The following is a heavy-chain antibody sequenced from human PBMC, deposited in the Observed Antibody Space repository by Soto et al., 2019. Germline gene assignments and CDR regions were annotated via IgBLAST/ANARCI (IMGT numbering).Heavy chain of an antibody. J-gene: IGHJ3*02. D-gene: IGHD3-22*01. V-gene: IGHV4-30-2*01. CDR1: GGPISSGGYS. Sequence: SETLSLTCAVSGGPISSGGYSWSWIRQPPGKGLEWIGYIYHSGSTYYNPSLKSRVTISVDRSKNQFSLKLSSVTAADTAVYYCARARMVYDSSGYYHNAAFDIWGQGTMVTV. CDR3: ARARMVYDSSGYYHNAAFDI. CDR2: IYHSGST.